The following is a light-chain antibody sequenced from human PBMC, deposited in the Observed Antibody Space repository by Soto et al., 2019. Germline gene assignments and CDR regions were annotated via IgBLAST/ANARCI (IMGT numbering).Light chain of an antibody. V-gene: IGKV3-20*01. J-gene: IGKJ1*01. Sequence: EIVMTQSPATLSVSPGERATLSCRASQSVSSSYLAWYQLKPGQAPRLLIYGASSRATGIPDRFSGSGSGTDFTLTISRLEPEDFAVYYCQQYGSSLWAFGQGTKVDIK. CDR3: QQYGSSLWA. CDR1: QSVSSSY. CDR2: GAS.